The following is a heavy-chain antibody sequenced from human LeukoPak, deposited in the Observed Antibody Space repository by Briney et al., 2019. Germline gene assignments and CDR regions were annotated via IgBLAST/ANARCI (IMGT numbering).Heavy chain of an antibody. V-gene: IGHV1-2*02. CDR3: ARGTVAAGTMGY. D-gene: IGHD1-1*01. CDR1: GYSFTGYY. Sequence: ASVKVSCKTSGYSFTGYYIHWVRQAPGQGPEWMGWINPDSGETNYAPKFKGRVTMTRDSSITTAYVEMSSLRYDDTAVFYCARGTVAAGTMGYWGQGTLVTVSS. J-gene: IGHJ4*02. CDR2: INPDSGET.